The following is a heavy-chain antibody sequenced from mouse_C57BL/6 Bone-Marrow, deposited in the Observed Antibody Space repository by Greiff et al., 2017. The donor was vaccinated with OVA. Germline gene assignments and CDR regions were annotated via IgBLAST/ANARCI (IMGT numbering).Heavy chain of an antibody. CDR3: AGRAFELWRRRSYFDY. CDR2: INPSNGGT. Sequence: QVQLQQPGTELVKPGASVKLSCKASGYTFPSYWMHWVKQRPGQGLEWIGNINPSNGGTNYNEKFKSKATLTVDKSSSTAYMQISSLTSEDTAGYYCAGRAFELWRRRSYFDYWGQGTTLTVSS. D-gene: IGHD2-2*01. J-gene: IGHJ2*01. V-gene: IGHV1-53*01. CDR1: GYTFPSYW.